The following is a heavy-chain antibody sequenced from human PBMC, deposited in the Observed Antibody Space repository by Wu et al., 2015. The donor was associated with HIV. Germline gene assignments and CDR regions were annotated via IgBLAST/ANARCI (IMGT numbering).Heavy chain of an antibody. Sequence: QVQLVQSGAEVKKPGSSVRVSCKASGGPFSSYTIGWVRQAPGQGLEWMGGIIPIFNTPNYAQKFQGRVTITADDSTSTAYMELSSLTSEDTAVYYCAKEGGLLPGCSFYFDIWGQGTMVTVSS. V-gene: IGHV1-69*01. CDR2: IIPIFNTP. CDR1: GGPFSSYT. J-gene: IGHJ3*02. D-gene: IGHD1-26*01. CDR3: AKEGGLLPGCSFYFDI.